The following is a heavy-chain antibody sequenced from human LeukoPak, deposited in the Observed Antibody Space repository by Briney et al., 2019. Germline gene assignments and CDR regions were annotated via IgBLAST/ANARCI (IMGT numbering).Heavy chain of an antibody. J-gene: IGHJ4*02. CDR2: ISCDGSNK. Sequence: PGRSLRLSCAASGFTFSSYGMHWVRQAPGKGLEWVAVISCDGSNKYYADSVKGRFTISRDNSKNTLYLQMNSLRAEDTAVYYCAKGDRGYSYGPDYWGQGTLVTVPS. CDR1: GFTFSSYG. CDR3: AKGDRGYSYGPDY. D-gene: IGHD5-18*01. V-gene: IGHV3-30*18.